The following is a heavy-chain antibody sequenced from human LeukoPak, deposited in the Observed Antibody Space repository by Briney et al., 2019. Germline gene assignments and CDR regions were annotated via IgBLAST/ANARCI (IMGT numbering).Heavy chain of an antibody. CDR2: IHQNGNDK. V-gene: IGHV3-7*01. J-gene: IGHJ3*02. D-gene: IGHD2-2*01. CDR3: ARLSDTEGSSTSYRASDI. CDR1: GFTFTTHL. Sequence: GGSLRLSCAAPGFTFTTHLMSWVRQAPGRGLEWVAHIHQNGNDKHYLESVKGRFTISRDNAKNSLYLQMNSLRAEDTAVYYCARLSDTEGSSTSYRASDIWGQGTLVAVSS.